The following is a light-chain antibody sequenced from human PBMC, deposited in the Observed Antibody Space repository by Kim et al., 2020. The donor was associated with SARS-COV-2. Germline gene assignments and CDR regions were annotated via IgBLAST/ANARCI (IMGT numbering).Light chain of an antibody. Sequence: LSPGERATLSCRASQNVVSNYLAWYQQTPGQAPRLLIYGASSRATGISDKFSGSGSGTDFTLTISRLEPEDFALYYCQQYGPSPTFGQGTKVDIK. CDR2: GAS. CDR1: QNVVSNY. V-gene: IGKV3-20*01. J-gene: IGKJ1*01. CDR3: QQYGPSPT.